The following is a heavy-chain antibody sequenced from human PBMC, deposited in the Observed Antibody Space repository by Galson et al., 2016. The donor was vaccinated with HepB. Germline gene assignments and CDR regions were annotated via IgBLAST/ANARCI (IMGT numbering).Heavy chain of an antibody. CDR1: GFTFSVSS. CDR3: TRPTYDTTGSASGNFDY. D-gene: IGHD3-22*01. V-gene: IGHV3-73*01. J-gene: IGHJ4*02. Sequence: SLRLSCAASGFTFSVSSIHWVRQASRGGLEWVGRIRSKTDNYATTYAESVKGRFTISRDDSKNTAYLQMNSLKTEDTAIYYCTRPTYDTTGSASGNFDYWGQGTLVTVSS. CDR2: IRSKTDNYAT.